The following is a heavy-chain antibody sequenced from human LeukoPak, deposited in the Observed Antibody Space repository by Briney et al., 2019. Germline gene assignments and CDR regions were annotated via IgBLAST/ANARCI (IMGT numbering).Heavy chain of an antibody. D-gene: IGHD2-8*02. CDR1: GYTFTNYW. V-gene: IGHV5-51*01. CDR3: ARHAGYCTGGECDAFYYFDY. Sequence: GESLKISCKASGYTFTNYWIGWVRHTPRKGLEWMGIIHPGDSDTRYRTSFQGQVTMSVDESTSTAYLHWTSLKASDTAIYYCARHAGYCTGGECDAFYYFDYWGQGTLVTVSS. J-gene: IGHJ4*02. CDR2: IHPGDSDT.